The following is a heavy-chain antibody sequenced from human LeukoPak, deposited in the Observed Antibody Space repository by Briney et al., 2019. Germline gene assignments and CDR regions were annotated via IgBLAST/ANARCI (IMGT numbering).Heavy chain of an antibody. J-gene: IGHJ6*03. D-gene: IGHD5-12*01. CDR2: IRSKTNDYAT. Sequence: GGSLRLSCAVSGFTFSGSAIHWVRQASGRGLEWVGRIRSKTNDYATAYAASVRGRFTVSRDDSENTAYLQMKSLRAEDTAVYYCAKGGGYEAQYYYYYLDVWGKGTTVTISS. V-gene: IGHV3-73*01. CDR1: GFTFSGSA. CDR3: AKGGGYEAQYYYYYLDV.